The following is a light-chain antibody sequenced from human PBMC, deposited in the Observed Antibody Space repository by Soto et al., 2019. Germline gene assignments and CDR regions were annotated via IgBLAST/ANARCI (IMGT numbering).Light chain of an antibody. CDR1: DNINTW. J-gene: IGKJ1*01. CDR3: QHYNRYSRT. Sequence: DIQMTQSPSTLSASVGDRVTISCRASDNINTWVAWYQQKPGKAPKLLIYKASTLETGVPSRFTGSGSGTEFTLTISILEPEDFATYYCQHYNRYSRTFGQGTKVEIK. V-gene: IGKV1-5*03. CDR2: KAS.